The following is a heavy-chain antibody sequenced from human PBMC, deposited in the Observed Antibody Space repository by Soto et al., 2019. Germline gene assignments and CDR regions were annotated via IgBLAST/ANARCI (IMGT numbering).Heavy chain of an antibody. Sequence: EVQLLESGGGLIQPGGSLRLSCAASGLTFSSYAMTWVRQAPGKGLEWVAGISGSGNTKYHADSVKGRFTISRDNSKNTLFLQMNSLRAEDTALYYCAKNDFGDYYYYMDVWGKGATASVSS. CDR3: AKNDFGDYYYYMDV. CDR2: ISGSGNTK. CDR1: GLTFSSYA. V-gene: IGHV3-23*01. J-gene: IGHJ6*03. D-gene: IGHD4-17*01.